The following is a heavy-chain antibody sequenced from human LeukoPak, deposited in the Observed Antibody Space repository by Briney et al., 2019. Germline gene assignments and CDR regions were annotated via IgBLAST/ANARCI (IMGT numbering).Heavy chain of an antibody. D-gene: IGHD6-13*01. V-gene: IGHV3-21*01. CDR3: ASWEYSSSSLWRTYPYYFDY. CDR1: GFTFSSYS. Sequence: GASLRLSCAASGFTFSSYSMNWVRQAPGKGLEWVSSISRSSSYIYYADSVKGRFTISRDNAKNSLYLQMNSLRAEDTAVYYCASWEYSSSSLWRTYPYYFDYGGQGTLVTVSS. J-gene: IGHJ4*02. CDR2: ISRSSSYI.